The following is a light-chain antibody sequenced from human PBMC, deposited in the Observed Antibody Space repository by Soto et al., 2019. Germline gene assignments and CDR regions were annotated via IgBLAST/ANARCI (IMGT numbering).Light chain of an antibody. CDR3: QQNNNWPRT. Sequence: ETVMTQSPATLSVSPGESATLSCRASQSVNSDLALYQKKPGQAPRLLIYGSSTRATGIPARFSGGGSGTEFTLTISSLQSEDFAVYYCQQNNNWPRTFGQGTKVEMK. J-gene: IGKJ1*01. CDR1: QSVNSD. V-gene: IGKV3-15*01. CDR2: GSS.